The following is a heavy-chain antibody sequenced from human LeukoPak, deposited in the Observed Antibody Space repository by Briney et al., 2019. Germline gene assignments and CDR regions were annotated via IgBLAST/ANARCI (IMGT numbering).Heavy chain of an antibody. Sequence: ASVKVSCKVSGYTLTELSTHWVRQAPGKGLEWMGGFDPEDGETIYAQKFQGRVTMTEDTSTDTAYMELSSLRSEDTAVYYCATSVYCTNGVCPDMDVWGQGTTVTVSS. CDR1: GYTLTELS. V-gene: IGHV1-24*01. CDR2: FDPEDGET. J-gene: IGHJ6*02. CDR3: ATSVYCTNGVCPDMDV. D-gene: IGHD2-8*01.